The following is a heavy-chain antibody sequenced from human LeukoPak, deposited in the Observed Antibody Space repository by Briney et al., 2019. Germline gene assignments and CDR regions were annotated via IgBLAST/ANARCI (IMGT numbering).Heavy chain of an antibody. CDR1: GYTFTSYY. D-gene: IGHD3-16*01. CDR3: ATSVWGYYYGMDV. J-gene: IGHJ6*02. Sequence: ASVKVSCKASGYTFTSYYMHWVRQAPGQGLEWMGIINPSGGSTSYAQKFQGRVTMTRDTSTSTVYMELSSLRSEDTAVYYCATSVWGYYYGMDVWGQGTTVTVSS. CDR2: INPSGGST. V-gene: IGHV1-46*01.